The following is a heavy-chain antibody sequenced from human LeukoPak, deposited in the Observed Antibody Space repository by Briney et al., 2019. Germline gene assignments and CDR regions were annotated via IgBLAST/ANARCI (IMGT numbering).Heavy chain of an antibody. J-gene: IGHJ4*02. CDR2: FDHTGTT. CDR1: GGSISSSDYY. D-gene: IGHD3-9*01. CDR3: ARWVDLTVY. Sequence: SETLSLTCTVSGGSISSSDYYWGWIRQPPGKGLEWIGSFDHTGTTYYNPSLKSRVTTSVDTSNNQFSLRLSSVAAADTAVYYCARWVDLTVYWGQGTLVTVSS. V-gene: IGHV4-39*01.